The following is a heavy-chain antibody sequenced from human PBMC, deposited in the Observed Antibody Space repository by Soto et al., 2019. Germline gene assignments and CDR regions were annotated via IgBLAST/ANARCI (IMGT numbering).Heavy chain of an antibody. D-gene: IGHD2-8*02. Sequence: QVQLQESGPGLMKPSETLSLTCTVSGASITSSSYWSWIRQPAGKGLEWIGRFSLSGTTNYNPSLRSRVTMSADVSMNQFSLRLTSVTAADTALYYCARGMTPPGAPAWYYFDSWGQGTLVTVSS. V-gene: IGHV4-4*07. CDR2: FSLSGTT. CDR3: ARGMTPPGAPAWYYFDS. CDR1: GASITSSSY. J-gene: IGHJ4*02.